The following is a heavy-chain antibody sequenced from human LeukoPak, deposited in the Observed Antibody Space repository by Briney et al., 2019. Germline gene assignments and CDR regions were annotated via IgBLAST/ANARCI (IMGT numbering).Heavy chain of an antibody. V-gene: IGHV3-7*01. D-gene: IGHD2-15*01. Sequence: GGSLRLSCAASGFTFSSYWMSWVRQAPGKGLEWVANIKQDGSEKYYVDSVKGRFTISRDNAKNSLYLQMNSLRAEDTAVYYCARSCSGGSCYFSAFDIWGQGTMVTVSS. CDR3: ARSCSGGSCYFSAFDI. CDR2: IKQDGSEK. J-gene: IGHJ3*02. CDR1: GFTFSSYW.